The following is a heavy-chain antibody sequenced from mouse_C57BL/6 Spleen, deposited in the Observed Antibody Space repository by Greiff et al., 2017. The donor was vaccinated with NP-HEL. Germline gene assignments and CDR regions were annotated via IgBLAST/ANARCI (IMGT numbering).Heavy chain of an antibody. CDR2: FYPGSGSI. V-gene: IGHV1-62-2*01. CDR1: GYTFTEYT. D-gene: IGHD1-1*01. J-gene: IGHJ2*01. CDR3: ARHALYYGPLFDY. Sequence: VQLQQSGAELVKPGASVKLSCKASGYTFTEYTIHWVKQRPGQGLEWIGWFYPGSGSIKYNEKFKDKATLTAANSSSTVYMELSRLTTEDSAVYVCARHALYYGPLFDYWGQGTTLTVST.